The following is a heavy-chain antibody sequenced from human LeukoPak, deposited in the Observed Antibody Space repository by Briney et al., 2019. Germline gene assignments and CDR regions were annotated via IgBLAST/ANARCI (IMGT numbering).Heavy chain of an antibody. D-gene: IGHD3-3*01. CDR2: INPNSGGT. CDR1: GYTFTGYY. V-gene: IGHV1-2*02. Sequence: ASVKVSCKASGYTFTGYYMHWVRQAPGQGLEWMGWINPNSGGTNYAQKFQGRVTMTGDTSISTAYMELSRLRSDDTAVYYCARDITPVYYDFWSGYSDYYYGMDVWGQGTTVTVSS. CDR3: ARDITPVYYDFWSGYSDYYYGMDV. J-gene: IGHJ6*02.